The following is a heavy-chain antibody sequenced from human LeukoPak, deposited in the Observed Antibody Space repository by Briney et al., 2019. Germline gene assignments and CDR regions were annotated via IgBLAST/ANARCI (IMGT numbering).Heavy chain of an antibody. Sequence: GGSLRLSCAASGFTFSSYAMSWVRQAPGKGLEWVSGTSGSGSSTYYADSVKGRSTISRDNSKNTLSLQMNSLRAEDTAVYYCARGLSGTYFALDYWGQGTRVTVSS. CDR1: GFTFSSYA. V-gene: IGHV3-23*01. J-gene: IGHJ4*02. D-gene: IGHD3-10*01. CDR3: ARGLSGTYFALDY. CDR2: TSGSGSST.